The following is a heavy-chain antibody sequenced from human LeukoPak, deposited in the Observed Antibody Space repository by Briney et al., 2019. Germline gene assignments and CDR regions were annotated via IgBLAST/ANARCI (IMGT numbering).Heavy chain of an antibody. D-gene: IGHD6-25*01. CDR2: IKSDGSIT. CDR3: ARVGARLGAFDI. Sequence: GGSLRLSCAASGFTFSSYWMHWVRRVPGKGLVWVSRIKSDGSITNYADSVKGRFTISRDNAKNTLYLQMNSLRAEDTAVYYCARVGARLGAFDIWGQGTMVTVSS. J-gene: IGHJ3*02. V-gene: IGHV3-74*01. CDR1: GFTFSSYW.